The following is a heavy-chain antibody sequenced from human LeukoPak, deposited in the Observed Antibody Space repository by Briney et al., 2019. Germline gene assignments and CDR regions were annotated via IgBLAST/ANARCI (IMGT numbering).Heavy chain of an antibody. CDR2: IYHSGSN. J-gene: IGHJ3*02. Sequence: SQTLSLTCAVSVGSLSSGGYSWSWIRQPPGKGLEWIGYIYHSGSNYYNPPLKSRVTISVDMSKNQFSLKLSSVTAADTAVYYCARESPSSRDAFDIWGQGTMVTVSS. D-gene: IGHD6-13*01. V-gene: IGHV4-30-2*01. CDR3: ARESPSSRDAFDI. CDR1: VGSLSSGGYS.